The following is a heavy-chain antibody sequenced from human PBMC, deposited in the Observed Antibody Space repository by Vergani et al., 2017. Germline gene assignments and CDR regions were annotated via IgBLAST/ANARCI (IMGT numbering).Heavy chain of an antibody. Sequence: EVQLLESGGGLVQPGGSLRLSCAASGFTFSSYSMNWVRQAPGKGLEWVSSISSSSSYIYYADSVKGRFTISRDNAKNSLYLQMNSLRAEDTAVYYCARDRWVWLARSNRYYYYYYGMDVWGQGTTVTVSS. V-gene: IGHV3-21*01. CDR1: GFTFSSYS. CDR2: ISSSSSYI. D-gene: IGHD6-19*01. J-gene: IGHJ6*02. CDR3: ARDRWVWLARSNRYYYYYYGMDV.